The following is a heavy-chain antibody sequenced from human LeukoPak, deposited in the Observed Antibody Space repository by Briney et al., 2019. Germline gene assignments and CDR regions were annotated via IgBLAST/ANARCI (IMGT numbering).Heavy chain of an antibody. D-gene: IGHD5-18*01. CDR2: ISYDGSNK. J-gene: IGHJ4*02. CDR3: ARAMSYSYGSYYFDY. Sequence: GGSLRLSCAASGFTFSSYGMHWVRQAPGKGLEWVAVISYDGSNKYYADSVKGRFTISRDNSKNTLYLQMGSLRAEDMAVYYCARAMSYSYGSYYFDYWGQGTLVTVSS. CDR1: GFTFSSYG. V-gene: IGHV3-30*03.